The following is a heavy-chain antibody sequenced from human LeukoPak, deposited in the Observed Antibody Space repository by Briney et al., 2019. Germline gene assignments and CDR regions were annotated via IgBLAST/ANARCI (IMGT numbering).Heavy chain of an antibody. V-gene: IGHV1-69*04. CDR2: IIPILGIA. CDR3: AKSAGTGGYTPLGY. D-gene: IGHD2-2*02. Sequence: GASVKVSCKASGGTFSSYAISWVRRAPGQGLEWMGRIIPILGIANYAQKFQGRVTITADKSTSTAYMELSSLRSEDTAVYYCAKSAGTGGYTPLGYWGQGTLVTVSS. J-gene: IGHJ4*02. CDR1: GGTFSSYA.